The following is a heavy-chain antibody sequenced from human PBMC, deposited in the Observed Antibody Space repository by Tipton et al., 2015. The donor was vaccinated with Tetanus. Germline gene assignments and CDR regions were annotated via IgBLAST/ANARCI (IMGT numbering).Heavy chain of an antibody. Sequence: SLRLSCAATGFILSDYYMEWFRQAPGKGPEWVGRIRNKANRDTNEYAASVKGRFTISRDDSKNSLYLQMSSLKTEDTALYYCARDPHTIRTGNHRGFDYWGQGTKVTVSS. CDR3: ARDPHTIRTGNHRGFDY. V-gene: IGHV3-72*01. D-gene: IGHD3-10*01. CDR1: GFILSDYY. CDR2: IRNKANRDTN. J-gene: IGHJ4*02.